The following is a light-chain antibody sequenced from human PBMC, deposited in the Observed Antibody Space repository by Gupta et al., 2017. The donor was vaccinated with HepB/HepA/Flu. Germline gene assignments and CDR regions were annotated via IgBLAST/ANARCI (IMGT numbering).Light chain of an antibody. Sequence: QSALTQDASVSGSHGQSCTISCTGASSDVGGYNYVSWSQQHPGKAPKLMIYDVSKRPSGVANRFSGSKSGNTASLTISARKAEDEDDYYCASDARSNTLLFGGGTRLTVL. CDR2: DVS. CDR1: SSDVGGYNY. CDR3: ASDARSNTLL. V-gene: IGLV2-11*01. J-gene: IGLJ2*01.